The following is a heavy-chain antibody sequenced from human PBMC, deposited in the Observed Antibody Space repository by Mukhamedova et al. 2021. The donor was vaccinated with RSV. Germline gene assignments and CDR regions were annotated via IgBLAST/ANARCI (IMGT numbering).Heavy chain of an antibody. J-gene: IGHJ4*02. CDR3: ARDLHYYDSSGYYSLYYFDY. CDR2: GSEK. V-gene: IGHV3-7*01. Sequence: GSEKYYVDSVKGRFTISRDNAKNSLYLQMNSLSAEDTAVYYCARDLHYYDSSGYYSLYYFDYWGQGTLVTVSS. D-gene: IGHD3-22*01.